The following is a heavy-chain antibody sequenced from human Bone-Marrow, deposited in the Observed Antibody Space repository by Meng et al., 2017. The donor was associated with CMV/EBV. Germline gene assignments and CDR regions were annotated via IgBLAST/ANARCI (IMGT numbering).Heavy chain of an antibody. Sequence: ASVKVSCKASGFTFSTYVVTWVRQAPGQGLEWMGWFNGYNGDTNYAQKAQGRVTVTIDTSTNTAYMEMRSLRSDDTAVYYCARGRMRADFDCWGQRTLVTVSS. V-gene: IGHV1-18*01. CDR1: GFTFSTYV. CDR2: FNGYNGDT. J-gene: IGHJ4*02. CDR3: ARGRMRADFDC.